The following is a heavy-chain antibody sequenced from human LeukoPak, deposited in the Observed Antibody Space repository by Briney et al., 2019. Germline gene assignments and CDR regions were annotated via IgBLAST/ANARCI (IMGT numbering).Heavy chain of an antibody. Sequence: SETLSLTCTISGGSISSYYWSWIRQPPGKGLEWIGYIYYSGSTNYNPSLKSRVTISVDTSENQFSLKLSSVTAADTAVYYCARQPGSYVGYWGQGTLVTVSS. J-gene: IGHJ4*02. CDR2: IYYSGST. CDR3: ARQPGSYVGY. CDR1: GGSISSYY. V-gene: IGHV4-59*08. D-gene: IGHD1-26*01.